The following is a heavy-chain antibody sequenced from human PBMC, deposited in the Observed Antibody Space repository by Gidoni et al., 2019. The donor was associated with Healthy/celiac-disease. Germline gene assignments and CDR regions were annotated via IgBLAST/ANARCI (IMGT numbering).Heavy chain of an antibody. D-gene: IGHD3-22*01. Sequence: QVQLQESGQGLVKPSETLSLTCTVPGGSISSGGYYCSWISQHPGQGLGWIGYIDYSGSTSYNPSLKSRVTISVDTSKNQFSLKLSSVTAADTAVYYCASTRYDSSGLGLDYWGQGTLVTVSS. V-gene: IGHV4-31*03. CDR1: GGSISSGGYY. J-gene: IGHJ4*02. CDR2: IDYSGST. CDR3: ASTRYDSSGLGLDY.